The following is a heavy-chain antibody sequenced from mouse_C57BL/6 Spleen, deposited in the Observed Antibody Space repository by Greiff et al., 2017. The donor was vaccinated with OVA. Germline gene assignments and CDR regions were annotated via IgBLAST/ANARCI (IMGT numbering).Heavy chain of an antibody. CDR3: TREYGFNYYAMDY. D-gene: IGHD1-1*02. J-gene: IGHJ4*01. CDR1: GFTFSSYA. Sequence: EVKLVESGEGLVKPGGSLKLSCAASGFTFSSYAMSWVRQTPEKRLEWVAYISSGGDYIYYADTVKGRFTISRDNARNTLYLQMSSLKSEDTAMYYCTREYGFNYYAMDYWGQGTSVTVSS. CDR2: ISSGGDYI. V-gene: IGHV5-9-1*02.